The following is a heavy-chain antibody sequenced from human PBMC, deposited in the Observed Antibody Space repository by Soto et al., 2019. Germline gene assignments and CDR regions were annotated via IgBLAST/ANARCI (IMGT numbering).Heavy chain of an antibody. CDR1: GFTFSSYA. Sequence: GGSLRLSCAASGFTFSSYAMNWVRQAPGKGLEWVSVIGLSGGNTYYADSVKGRFTVSRDNSKNTLYLQMNSLRAEDAAVYYCAKARGYSYGFPVDYWGQGTLVTVSS. D-gene: IGHD5-18*01. CDR3: AKARGYSYGFPVDY. V-gene: IGHV3-23*01. J-gene: IGHJ4*02. CDR2: IGLSGGNT.